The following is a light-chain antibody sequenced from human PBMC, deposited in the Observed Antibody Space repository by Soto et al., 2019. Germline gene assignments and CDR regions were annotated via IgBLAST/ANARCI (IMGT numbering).Light chain of an antibody. CDR3: QQYSSYSPYT. CDR2: KAS. V-gene: IGKV1-5*03. J-gene: IGKJ2*01. Sequence: DIQMTQSPSTLSASVGDRVTITCRASQSISNWLAWHQQKPGKAPKLLIYKASSLESGVPSRFSGSGSGTEFTLSISSLQPDDFATYYCQQYSSYSPYTFGQGTKLEIK. CDR1: QSISNW.